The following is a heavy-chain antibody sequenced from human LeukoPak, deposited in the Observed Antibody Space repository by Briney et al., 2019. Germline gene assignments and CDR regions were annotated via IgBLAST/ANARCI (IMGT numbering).Heavy chain of an antibody. CDR3: ARNRVPERWLTRYYFDY. D-gene: IGHD5-24*01. J-gene: IGHJ4*02. CDR2: IIPIFGTA. Sequence: GASVKVSCKASGYTFTSYDINWVRQATGQGLEWMGGIIPIFGTANYAQKFQGRVTITADESTSTAYMELSSLRSEDTAVYYCARNRVPERWLTRYYFDYWGQGTLVTVSS. CDR1: GYTFTSYD. V-gene: IGHV1-69*13.